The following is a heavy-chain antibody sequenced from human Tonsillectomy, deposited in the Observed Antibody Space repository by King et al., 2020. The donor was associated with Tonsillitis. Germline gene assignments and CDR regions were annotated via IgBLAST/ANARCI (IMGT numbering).Heavy chain of an antibody. J-gene: IGHJ5*02. V-gene: IGHV1-2*02. Sequence: QLVQSGTEVKVPGASVTVSCKASGYTFTHYHIHWIRQAPGQGREWMGWIDCNSGSTNYAQNLQGRVTLTRDTSTNTAYMDLRSLRSDDTAIYYCSRETWVYGSWGQGTLVTVSS. CDR2: IDCNSGST. D-gene: IGHD5-24*01. CDR3: SRETWVYGS. CDR1: GYTFTHYH.